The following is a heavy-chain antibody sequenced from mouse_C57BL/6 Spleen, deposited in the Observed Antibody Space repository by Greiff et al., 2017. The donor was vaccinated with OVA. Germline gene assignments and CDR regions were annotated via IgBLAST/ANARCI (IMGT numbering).Heavy chain of an antibody. D-gene: IGHD2-10*02. V-gene: IGHV5-17*01. CDR2: ISRGSSTI. CDR3: ARQDTPYYFDY. CDR1: GFTFSDYG. Sequence: EVQRVESGGGLVKPGGSLKLSCAASGFTFSDYGMHWVRQAPEQGLEWVAYISRGSSTIYYADTVKGRFTISRDNAKNTLFLQMNSLRSEDAAMYYCARQDTPYYFDYWGQGTTLTVSS. J-gene: IGHJ2*01.